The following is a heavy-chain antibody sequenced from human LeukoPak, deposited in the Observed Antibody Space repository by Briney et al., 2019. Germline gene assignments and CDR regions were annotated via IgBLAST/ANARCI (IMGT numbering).Heavy chain of an antibody. CDR1: GFTFRSYA. CDR3: AKANGAIFGVAGYFDY. D-gene: IGHD3-3*02. CDR2: ISGSGTNT. J-gene: IGHJ4*02. Sequence: GSLRLSCAASGFTFRSYAMSWVRQAPGKGLEWVSAISGSGTNTYYADSVKGRFTISRDNSKNTLDLQMNSLRAEDTAVYYCAKANGAIFGVAGYFDYWGQGTLVTVSS. V-gene: IGHV3-23*01.